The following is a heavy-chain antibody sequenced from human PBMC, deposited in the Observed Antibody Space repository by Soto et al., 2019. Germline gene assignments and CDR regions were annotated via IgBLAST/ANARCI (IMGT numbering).Heavy chain of an antibody. J-gene: IGHJ6*02. Sequence: QVQLVESGGGVVQPGRSLRLSCAASRFTFSSYAMPWVRQAPGKGLEWVAVISYDGSNKYYADSVKGRFTISRDNSKNTLYLQMNSLRAEDTAVYYCARDLGSSRAYYYYYGMDVWGQGTTVTVSS. CDR3: ARDLGSSRAYYYYYGMDV. CDR2: ISYDGSNK. V-gene: IGHV3-30-3*01. D-gene: IGHD3-10*01. CDR1: RFTFSSYA.